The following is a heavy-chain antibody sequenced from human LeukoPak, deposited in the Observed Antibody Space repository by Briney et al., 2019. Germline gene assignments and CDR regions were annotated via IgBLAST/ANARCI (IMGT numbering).Heavy chain of an antibody. V-gene: IGHV3-53*01. CDR2: IYSDNT. CDR1: GFTVSSNS. D-gene: IGHD4/OR15-4a*01. Sequence: GSLRLSCTVSGFTVSSNSMSWVRQAPGKGLEGVSFIYSDNTHYSDSVKGRFTISRDNSKNTLYLQMNSLSAEDTAVYYCARRAGAYSHPYDYWGQGTLVTVSS. CDR3: ARRAGAYSHPYDY. J-gene: IGHJ4*02.